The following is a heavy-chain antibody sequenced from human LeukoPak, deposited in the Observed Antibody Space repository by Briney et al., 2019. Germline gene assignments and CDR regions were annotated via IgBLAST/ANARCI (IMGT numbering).Heavy chain of an antibody. D-gene: IGHD2-2*01. Sequence: GGSLRLSCAASGFTFSSYSVNWVRQAPGKGLEWVSYISSSSSTIYYADSVKGRSTTSRDNAKNSLYLQMNSLRAEDTAVYYCANLPPIVVVPAATMDVWGQGTTVTVSS. J-gene: IGHJ6*02. CDR1: GFTFSSYS. V-gene: IGHV3-48*01. CDR2: ISSSSSTI. CDR3: ANLPPIVVVPAATMDV.